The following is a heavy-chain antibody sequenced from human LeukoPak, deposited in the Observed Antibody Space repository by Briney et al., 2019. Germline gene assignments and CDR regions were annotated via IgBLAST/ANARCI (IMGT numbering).Heavy chain of an antibody. J-gene: IGHJ5*02. D-gene: IGHD1-1*01. CDR1: GFSFSNFG. CDR2: IWSDGKNK. V-gene: IGHV3-33*06. Sequence: GGSLRLSCAASGFSFSNFGMHWVRQAPGKGLEWVSVIWSDGKNKFYADSVKGRFTIFRDNSKKTLDLQMNSLRAEDTAVYYCAKRNKGRNWNDVLNWFDPWGQGTLVTVSS. CDR3: AKRNKGRNWNDVLNWFDP.